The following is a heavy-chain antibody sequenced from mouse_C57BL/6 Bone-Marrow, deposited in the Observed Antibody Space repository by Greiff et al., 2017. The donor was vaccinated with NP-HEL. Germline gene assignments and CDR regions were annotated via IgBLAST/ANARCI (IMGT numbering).Heavy chain of an antibody. CDR2: IDPSDSYT. Sequence: QVQLQQPGAELVKPGASVKLSCKASGYTFTSYWMQWVKQRPGQGLEWIGEIDPSDSYTNYNQKFKGKATLTVDTSSSTAYMQLSSLTSEDSAVYYCARRIITTVVAQGYFDVWGTGTTVTVSS. J-gene: IGHJ1*03. CDR1: GYTFTSYW. CDR3: ARRIITTVVAQGYFDV. V-gene: IGHV1-50*01. D-gene: IGHD1-1*01.